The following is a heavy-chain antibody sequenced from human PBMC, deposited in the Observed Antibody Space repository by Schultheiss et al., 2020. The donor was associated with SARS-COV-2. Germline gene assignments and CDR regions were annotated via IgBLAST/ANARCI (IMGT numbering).Heavy chain of an antibody. V-gene: IGHV1-18*01. CDR2: INPNSGGT. CDR1: GYTFATYG. Sequence: ASVKVSCKASGYTFATYGINWVRQAPGQGLEWMGWINPNSGGTSYAQKFQGRVTMTRDTSTSTVYMELRSLRSADTAVYYCARGQQFDSSGYFLNWGQGTLVTVSS. CDR3: ARGQQFDSSGYFLN. J-gene: IGHJ4*02. D-gene: IGHD3-22*01.